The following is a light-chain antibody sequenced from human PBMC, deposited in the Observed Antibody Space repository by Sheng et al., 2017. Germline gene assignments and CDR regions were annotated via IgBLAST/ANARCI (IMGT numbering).Light chain of an antibody. J-gene: IGKJ4*01. Sequence: EIVMTQSPATLSVSPGERATLSCRASQSVSNNLVWYQQKPGLPPRLLIYGASTRAIDIPARFSGSGSGTDFTLTISRLEPEDFAVYYCQQYGSSLLTFGGGTKVEIK. V-gene: IGKV3-15*01. CDR2: GAS. CDR1: QSVSNN. CDR3: QQYGSSLLT.